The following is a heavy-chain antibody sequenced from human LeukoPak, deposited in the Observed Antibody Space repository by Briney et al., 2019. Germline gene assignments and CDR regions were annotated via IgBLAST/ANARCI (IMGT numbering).Heavy chain of an antibody. D-gene: IGHD3-22*01. J-gene: IGHJ3*02. V-gene: IGHV1-8*01. CDR3: ARGGHYYDSSGYEAAFDI. CDR1: GYTFTSYD. CDR2: MNPNSGNT. Sequence: ASVKVSCKVSGYTFTSYDINWVRQATGQGLEWMGWMNPNSGNTGYAQKFQGRVTMTRNTSISTAYMELSSLRSEDTAVYYCARGGHYYDSSGYEAAFDIWGQGTMVTVSS.